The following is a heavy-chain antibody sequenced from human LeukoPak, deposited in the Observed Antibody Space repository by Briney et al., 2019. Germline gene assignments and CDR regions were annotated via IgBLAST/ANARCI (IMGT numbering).Heavy chain of an antibody. CDR2: ISGSGSTI. CDR1: GYIFQDYG. CDR3: ARDRSPTVTPRWYFDY. Sequence: GGSLRLSRAASGYIFQDYGMSCVRQAPGKGLEWVSYISGSGSTIYYADSAKGRFTISRDNAKNSLYLAMNSLRAEETAVYYCARDRSPTVTPRWYFDYWGQGTLVTVSS. J-gene: IGHJ4*02. V-gene: IGHV3-48*03. D-gene: IGHD4-11*01.